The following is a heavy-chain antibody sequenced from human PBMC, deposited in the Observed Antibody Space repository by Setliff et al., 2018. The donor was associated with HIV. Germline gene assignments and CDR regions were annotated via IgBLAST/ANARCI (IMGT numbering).Heavy chain of an antibody. D-gene: IGHD6-19*01. J-gene: IGHJ4*02. Sequence: AASVKVSCKASGYPFTGYYMHWVRQAPGQGLEWMGWINPNSGGTNYAQKFQGRVTMTRDTSISTAHMELSRLRSDDTAVYYCARGLYSSGRWGFDYWGQGTLVTVSS. CDR2: INPNSGGT. V-gene: IGHV1-2*02. CDR3: ARGLYSSGRWGFDY. CDR1: GYPFTGYY.